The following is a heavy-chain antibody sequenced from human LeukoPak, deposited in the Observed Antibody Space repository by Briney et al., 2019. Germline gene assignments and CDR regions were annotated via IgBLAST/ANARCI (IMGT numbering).Heavy chain of an antibody. CDR3: AKGTYDSSGYDY. CDR2: IWYDGNNK. CDR1: GFTFSSYA. V-gene: IGHV3-33*08. J-gene: IGHJ4*02. Sequence: PGGSLRLSCAASGFTFSSYAMHWVRQAPGKGLEWVAVIWYDGNNKYYADSVKGRFTISRDNSKNTLYLQMNSLRAEDTAVYYCAKGTYDSSGYDYWGQGTLVTVSS. D-gene: IGHD3-22*01.